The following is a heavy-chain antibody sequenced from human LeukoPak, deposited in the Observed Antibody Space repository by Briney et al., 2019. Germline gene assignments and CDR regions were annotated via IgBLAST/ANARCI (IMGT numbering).Heavy chain of an antibody. CDR2: ISYDGSNK. D-gene: IGHD3-3*01. J-gene: IGHJ4*02. Sequence: GGSLRLSCAASGFTFSSYAMHRVRQAPGKGLEWVAVISYDGSNKYYADSVKGRFTISRDNSKNTLYLQMNSLRAEDTAVYYCAASYEYWGQGTLVTVSS. V-gene: IGHV3-30-3*02. CDR1: GFTFSSYA. CDR3: AASYEY.